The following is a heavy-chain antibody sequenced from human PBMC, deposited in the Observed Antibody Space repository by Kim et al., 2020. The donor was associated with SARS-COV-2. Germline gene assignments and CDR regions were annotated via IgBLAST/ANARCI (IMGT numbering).Heavy chain of an antibody. V-gene: IGHV1-18*01. D-gene: IGHD2-21*02. J-gene: IGHJ1*01. Sequence: NTNYAKKPQGRVTMTTDTSTSTAYMELRSLRSDDTTVYYCAGPGTASYQHWGQGTLVTVSS. CDR3: AGPGTASYQH. CDR2: NT.